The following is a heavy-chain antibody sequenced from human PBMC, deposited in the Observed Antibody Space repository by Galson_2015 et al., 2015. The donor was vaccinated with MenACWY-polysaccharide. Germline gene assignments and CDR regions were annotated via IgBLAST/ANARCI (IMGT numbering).Heavy chain of an antibody. CDR3: ARDPTGYYDSSGPPGWSDY. V-gene: IGHV1-3*01. J-gene: IGHJ4*02. D-gene: IGHD3-22*01. CDR2: INAGNGNT. Sequence: SVKVSCKASGYTFTSYAMHWVRQAPGQRLEWMGWINAGNGNTKYSQKFQGRVTITRDTSASTAYMELSSLRSEDTAVYYCARDPTGYYDSSGPPGWSDYWGQGTLVTVSS. CDR1: GYTFTSYA.